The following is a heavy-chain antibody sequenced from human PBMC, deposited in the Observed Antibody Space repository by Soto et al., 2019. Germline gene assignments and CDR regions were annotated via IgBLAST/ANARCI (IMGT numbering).Heavy chain of an antibody. Sequence: QVQLQESGPGLVKPSETLSLTCTVSGGSISSYYWSWIRQPPGKGLECIGYIYYSGSTNYNPPLKSRVTISVDTSKNQFSLKLTSVTAADTAVYYCARDSYGDSLDYWGQGTLVTVSS. CDR2: IYYSGST. D-gene: IGHD4-17*01. V-gene: IGHV4-59*01. J-gene: IGHJ4*02. CDR1: GGSISSYY. CDR3: ARDSYGDSLDY.